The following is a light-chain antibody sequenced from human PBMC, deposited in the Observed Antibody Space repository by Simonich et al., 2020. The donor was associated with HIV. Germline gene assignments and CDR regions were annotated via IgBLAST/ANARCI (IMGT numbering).Light chain of an antibody. CDR1: SSDVGAYNY. V-gene: IGLV2-23*02. J-gene: IGLJ3*02. CDR2: DVS. Sequence: QSALTQPASVSGSPGPSITISCTGTSSDVGAYNYVSWYQQHPGKAPKLMIYDVSKRPSGVSNRFSGSKSGNTASLTISGLQPEDEADYYCCSYAGSTTFVFGGGTKLTVL. CDR3: CSYAGSTTFV.